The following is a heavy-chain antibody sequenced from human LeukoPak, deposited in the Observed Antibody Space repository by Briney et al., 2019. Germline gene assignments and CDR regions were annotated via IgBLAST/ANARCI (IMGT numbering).Heavy chain of an antibody. Sequence: GGSLRLSCAASGFTFSNFGMHWVRQAPGKGLEWVAFIRFDGTSEFYADSVKARFTISRDNSQNTLYLQMNSLRAEDTAVYYCAKAQYSSGWDFDYWGQGTLVTVSS. CDR2: IRFDGTSE. V-gene: IGHV3-30*02. D-gene: IGHD6-19*01. CDR3: AKAQYSSGWDFDY. CDR1: GFTFSNFG. J-gene: IGHJ4*02.